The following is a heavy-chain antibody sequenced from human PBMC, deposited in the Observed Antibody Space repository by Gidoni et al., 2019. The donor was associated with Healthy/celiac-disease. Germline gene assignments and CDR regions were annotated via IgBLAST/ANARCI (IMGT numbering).Heavy chain of an antibody. Sequence: EALPVESGGGWVKPGGSCRRSCAAPGFTFSNAWMHWDRQAPGKGPEWVGRMKGKASGGTTDYTATVKGSFTISRGDSMHTVKLQMNSLKTEGTAVYYGTTDDKRLRYSSGWPYYCMDVWGKGTTVTVSS. CDR3: TTDDKRLRYSSGWPYYCMDV. J-gene: IGHJ6*03. V-gene: IGHV3-15*07. CDR1: GFTFSNAW. CDR2: MKGKASGGTT. D-gene: IGHD6-19*01.